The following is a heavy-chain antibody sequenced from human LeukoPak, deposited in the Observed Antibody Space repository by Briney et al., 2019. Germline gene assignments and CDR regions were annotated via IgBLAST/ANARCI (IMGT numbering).Heavy chain of an antibody. V-gene: IGHV4-59*08. Sequence: PSEALSLTCTVSGGSISSYYWSWIRQPPGKGLEWIGYIYYSGSTNYNPSLKSRVTISVDTSKNQFSLKLSSVTAADTAVYYCAISVGATPGFDYWGQGTLVTVSS. D-gene: IGHD1-26*01. J-gene: IGHJ4*02. CDR2: IYYSGST. CDR3: AISVGATPGFDY. CDR1: GGSISSYY.